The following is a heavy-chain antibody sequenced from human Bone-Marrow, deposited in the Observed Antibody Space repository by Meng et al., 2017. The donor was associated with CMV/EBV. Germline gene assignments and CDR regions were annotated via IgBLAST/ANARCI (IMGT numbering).Heavy chain of an antibody. D-gene: IGHD3-22*01. V-gene: IGHV4-39*01. CDR2: IYYSGGT. Sequence: GSISSYRHYWGWIRQSPGKGLEWIGNIYYSGGTYYSPSLKSRVTISVDSSKRQFSLKLTSVTAGDTAVYYCARRGPYYNSSPYYFDYWGRGTLVTVSS. J-gene: IGHJ4*02. CDR1: GSISSYRHY. CDR3: ARRGPYYNSSPYYFDY.